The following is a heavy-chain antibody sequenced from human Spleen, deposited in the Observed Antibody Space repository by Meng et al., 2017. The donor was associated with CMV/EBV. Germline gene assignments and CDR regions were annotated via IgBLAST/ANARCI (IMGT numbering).Heavy chain of an antibody. Sequence: SVKVSCKASGGTFSSYSIRWVRQAPGQGLEWMGGIIPIFGTANYAQKFQGRVTITTDESTSTASMELSSLRSEDTAVYYCAKDLYEVTMIVVVSSGPDAFDIWGQGTMVTVSS. J-gene: IGHJ3*02. CDR1: GGTFSSYS. D-gene: IGHD3-22*01. CDR3: AKDLYEVTMIVVVSSGPDAFDI. V-gene: IGHV1-69*05. CDR2: IIPIFGTA.